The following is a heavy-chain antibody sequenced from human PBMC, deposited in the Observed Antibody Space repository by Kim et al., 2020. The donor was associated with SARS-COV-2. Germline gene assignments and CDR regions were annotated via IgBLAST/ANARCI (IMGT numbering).Heavy chain of an antibody. D-gene: IGHD6-13*01. CDR1: GFTFSSYA. J-gene: IGHJ3*02. V-gene: IGHV3-64*01. CDR3: ARDQAIAAAGYPRAFDI. Sequence: GGSLRLSCAASGFTFSSYAMHWVRQAPGKGLEYVSAISSNGGSTYYANSVKGRFTISRDNSKNTLYLQMGSLRAEDMAVYYCARDQAIAAAGYPRAFDIWGQGTMVTVSS. CDR2: ISSNGGST.